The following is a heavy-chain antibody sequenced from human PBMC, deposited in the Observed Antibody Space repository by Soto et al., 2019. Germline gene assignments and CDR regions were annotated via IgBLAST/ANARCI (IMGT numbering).Heavy chain of an antibody. V-gene: IGHV4-59*12. D-gene: IGHD2-2*01. CDR1: GGSISTYF. Sequence: PSETLSLTCSVSGGSISTYFWGWIRQPPGKGLEWIGYFYNSGSTNYNPSLKSRVTISVDTSKNQFSLKLSSVTAADTAVYYCARGPYCSSTSCYFPLDYWGQGTLVTVSS. J-gene: IGHJ4*02. CDR3: ARGPYCSSTSCYFPLDY. CDR2: FYNSGST.